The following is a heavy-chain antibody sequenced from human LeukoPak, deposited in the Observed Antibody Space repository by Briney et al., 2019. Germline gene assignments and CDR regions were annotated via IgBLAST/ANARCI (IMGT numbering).Heavy chain of an antibody. V-gene: IGHV3-74*01. CDR3: ARGNYYDSSGPGGY. D-gene: IGHD3-22*01. CDR2: INSDGSST. Sequence: GGSLRLSCASSGFTLSSHWMQWVRQPPGRGLVWVSRINSDGSSTSYVDSVAGRFTISRDNPKNTLYLQTNTLRAEDTAVYYCARGNYYDSSGPGGYWGQGTLVIVSS. J-gene: IGHJ4*02. CDR1: GFTLSSHW.